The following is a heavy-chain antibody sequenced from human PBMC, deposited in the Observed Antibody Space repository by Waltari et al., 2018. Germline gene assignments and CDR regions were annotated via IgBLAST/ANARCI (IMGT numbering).Heavy chain of an antibody. CDR1: GGSFSGYY. CDR3: ARGRIEYQLLYTYYYYYYMDV. J-gene: IGHJ6*03. D-gene: IGHD2-2*02. CDR2: INHSGST. Sequence: QVQLQQWGAGLLKPSETLSLTCAVYGGSFSGYYWSWIRQPPGKGLEWIGEINHSGSTNSNPSLKSRVTISVDTSKNQFSLKLSSVTAADTAVYYCARGRIEYQLLYTYYYYYYMDVRAKGPRSPSS. V-gene: IGHV4-34*01.